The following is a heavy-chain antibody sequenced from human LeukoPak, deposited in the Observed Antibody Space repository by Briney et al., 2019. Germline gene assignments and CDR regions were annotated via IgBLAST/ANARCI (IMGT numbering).Heavy chain of an antibody. CDR1: GGSISSDNYY. V-gene: IGHV4-39*01. CDR2: IYYSGNT. D-gene: IGHD3-22*01. Sequence: SETLSLTSTVSGGSISSDNYYWGWIRQPPGKGLERIGTIYYSGNTYYNPSLRTRVTISVDTSKKQFSLKLSSVTAADTAVYYCAIHLFGSGYYPDYWGQGTLVTVSS. CDR3: AIHLFGSGYYPDY. J-gene: IGHJ4*02.